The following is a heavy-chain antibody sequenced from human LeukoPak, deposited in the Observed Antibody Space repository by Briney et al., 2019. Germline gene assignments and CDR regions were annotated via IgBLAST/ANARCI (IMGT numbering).Heavy chain of an antibody. CDR3: ARENYDSSDV. CDR2: FDPEDGET. CDR1: GYTLTELS. J-gene: IGHJ6*04. Sequence: GASVKVSCKVSGYTLTELSMHWVRQAPGKGLEWMGGFDPEDGETIYAQKFQGRVTMTRDTSISTAYMELSRLRSDDTAVYYCARENYDSSDVWGKGTTVTVSS. D-gene: IGHD3-3*01. V-gene: IGHV1-24*01.